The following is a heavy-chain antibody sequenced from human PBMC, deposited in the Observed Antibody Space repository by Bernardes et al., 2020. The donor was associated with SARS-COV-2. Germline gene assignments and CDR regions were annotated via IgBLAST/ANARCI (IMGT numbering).Heavy chain of an antibody. CDR3: TRACGGDCYKYDDMDA. D-gene: IGHD2-21*01. V-gene: IGHV5-51*01. J-gene: IGHJ5*02. CDR1: GYTFTSYW. Sequence: GESLKISCQSSGYTFTSYWIAWVRHTPGKGLEWMGIIYPVDSDARYSPSFQGQVTFSVDKSINTAYLQWSSLKATDTGTYYCTRACGGDCYKYDDMDAWGQGTRVTVSS. CDR2: IYPVDSDA.